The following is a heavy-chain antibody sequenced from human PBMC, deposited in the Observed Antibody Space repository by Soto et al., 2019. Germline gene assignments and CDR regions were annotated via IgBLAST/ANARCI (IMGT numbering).Heavy chain of an antibody. V-gene: IGHV1-18*01. CDR3: ARSSPLTLVVTPPDY. J-gene: IGHJ4*02. CDR2: ISAYNGNT. D-gene: IGHD3-22*01. CDR1: GYTFTSYG. Sequence: GASVKVSCKASGYTFTSYGISCVRQAPGQGLEWMGWISAYNGNTNYAQKLQGRVTMTTDTSTSTAYMELRSLRSDDTAVYYCARSSPLTLVVTPPDYWXQGTQVTVSS.